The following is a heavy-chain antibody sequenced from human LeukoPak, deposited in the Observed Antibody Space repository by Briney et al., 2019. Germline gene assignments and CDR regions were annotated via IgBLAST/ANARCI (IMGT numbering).Heavy chain of an antibody. CDR2: ISAYNGNT. Sequence: ASVKVSCKASGYTFTSYGISWVRQAPGQGLEWMGWISAYNGNTNYAQKLQGKVTMTTDTSTSTAYMELRSLRSDDTAVYYCAREERRITMIVVARGAFDIWGQGTMVTVSS. V-gene: IGHV1-18*01. J-gene: IGHJ3*02. CDR3: AREERRITMIVVARGAFDI. CDR1: GYTFTSYG. D-gene: IGHD3-22*01.